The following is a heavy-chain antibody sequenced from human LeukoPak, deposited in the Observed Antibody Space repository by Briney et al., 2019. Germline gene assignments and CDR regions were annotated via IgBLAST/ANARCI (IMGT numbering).Heavy chain of an antibody. Sequence: GGSLRLSCAASGFTVSSNYMSWVRQAPGKGLEWGSVIYSGGSTYYSDSVKGRFTISRDNSKNTLYLQMNSLRAEHTAVSYCERGLYYFDTSGYLYYWGQGTLVTVSS. CDR3: ERGLYYFDTSGYLYY. CDR1: GFTVSSNY. J-gene: IGHJ4*02. CDR2: IYSGGST. D-gene: IGHD3-22*01. V-gene: IGHV3-53*01.